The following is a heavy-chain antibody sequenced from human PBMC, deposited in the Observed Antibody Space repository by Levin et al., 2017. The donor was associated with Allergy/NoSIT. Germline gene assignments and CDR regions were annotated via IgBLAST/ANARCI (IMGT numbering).Heavy chain of an antibody. Sequence: GESLKISCQGSGYIFIDYWIGWVRQMPGKGLEWMGLIYPGDSDTRYNPSFEGQVKMSVDTSINTAYLHFYSLTASETTTYYCERRGPDIGYNLWYWGQGTPVTVSS. V-gene: IGHV5-51*01. CDR3: ERRGPDIGYNLWY. D-gene: IGHD5-24*01. CDR2: IYPGDSDT. CDR1: GYIFIDYW. J-gene: IGHJ4*02.